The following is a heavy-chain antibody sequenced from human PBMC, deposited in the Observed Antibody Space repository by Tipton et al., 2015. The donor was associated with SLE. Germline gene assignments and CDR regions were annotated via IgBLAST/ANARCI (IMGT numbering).Heavy chain of an antibody. CDR2: VLSSGTT. D-gene: IGHD3-22*01. J-gene: IGHJ6*02. Sequence: TLSLTCTVSSGSVSSGAYYWSWIRQHPGKGLEWIGYVLSSGTTYYNPSLQGRLSMSLDTSKNQLSLQLSSVTSADTAVYYCAKDLSYYDSRGFGIYYYFYGMDVWGQGTTVTVPS. V-gene: IGHV4-31*03. CDR1: SGSVSSGAYY. CDR3: AKDLSYYDSRGFGIYYYFYGMDV.